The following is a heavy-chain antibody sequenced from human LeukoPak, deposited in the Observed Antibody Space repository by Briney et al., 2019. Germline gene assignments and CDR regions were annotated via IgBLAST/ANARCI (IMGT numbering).Heavy chain of an antibody. J-gene: IGHJ6*02. CDR3: AKEYSSSRTPTDYYYGMDV. V-gene: IGHV3-30*18. CDR1: GFTFSSYG. Sequence: PGGSLRLSCAASGFTFSSYGMHWVRQAPGKGLEWVAVISYDGSNKYYADSVKGRFTISRDNSKNTPYLQMNSLRAEDTAVYYCAKEYSSSRTPTDYYYGMDVWGQGTTVTVSS. CDR2: ISYDGSNK. D-gene: IGHD6-13*01.